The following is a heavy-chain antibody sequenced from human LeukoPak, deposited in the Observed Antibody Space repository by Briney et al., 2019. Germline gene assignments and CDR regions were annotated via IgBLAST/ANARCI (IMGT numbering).Heavy chain of an antibody. D-gene: IGHD4-17*01. CDR1: GGSISNYY. Sequence: SETLSLTCTVSGGSISNYYWTWIRQPAGKRLEWIGRIYTSGNTNYNPSLESRVTMSVDRSQFSLKLSSVTAADTAVHYCGRERGALRGDAFDIWGQGIMVTVSS. CDR2: IYTSGNT. V-gene: IGHV4-4*07. CDR3: GRERGALRGDAFDI. J-gene: IGHJ3*02.